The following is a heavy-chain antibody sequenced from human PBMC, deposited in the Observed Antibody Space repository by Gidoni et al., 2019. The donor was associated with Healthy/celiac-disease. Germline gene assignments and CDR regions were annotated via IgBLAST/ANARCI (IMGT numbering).Heavy chain of an antibody. D-gene: IGHD5-12*01. CDR3: ARGGYGDHEKRYYGMDV. V-gene: IGHV1-18*04. CDR2: ISDYNGNT. J-gene: IGHJ6*02. Sequence: QVQLVQPGAEFKRHGASVRVSCKTSGYTFMTYGIHWVRQAPGQGLEWMGWISDYNGNTNYAQKFQDRIFMTTDASSTTASMELRTLRPDDTAVYYCARGGYGDHEKRYYGMDVWGQGTTVTVSS. CDR1: GYTFMTYG.